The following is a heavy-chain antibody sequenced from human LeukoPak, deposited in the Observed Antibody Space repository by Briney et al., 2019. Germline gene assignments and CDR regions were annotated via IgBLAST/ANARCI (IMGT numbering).Heavy chain of an antibody. CDR2: IFPSGGEI. J-gene: IGHJ4*02. CDR3: ATYRQVLLPFES. Sequence: PGGSLRLSCAASGFTFSSNAMIWVRQPPGKGLEWVSSIFPSGGEIHYADSVKGRFTTFRDNSKSTLTLQMNSLRAEDTAIYYCATYRQVLLPFESWGQGTLVTVSS. CDR1: GFTFSSNA. V-gene: IGHV3-23*01. D-gene: IGHD2-8*02.